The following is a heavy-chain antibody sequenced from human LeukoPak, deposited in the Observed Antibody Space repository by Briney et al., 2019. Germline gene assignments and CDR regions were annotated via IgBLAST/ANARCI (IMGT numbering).Heavy chain of an antibody. J-gene: IGHJ4*02. D-gene: IGHD2-2*01. CDR3: ARDAKLCSSTSCIDY. V-gene: IGHV3-30*04. Sequence: GGSLRLSCAASGFTFSSYAMHWVRQAPGKGLEWVAVISYDGSNKYYADSVKGRSTISRDNSKNTLYLQMNSLRAEDTAVYYCARDAKLCSSTSCIDYWGQGTLVTVSS. CDR1: GFTFSSYA. CDR2: ISYDGSNK.